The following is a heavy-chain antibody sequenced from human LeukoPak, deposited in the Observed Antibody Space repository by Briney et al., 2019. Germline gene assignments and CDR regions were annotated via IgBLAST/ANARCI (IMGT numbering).Heavy chain of an antibody. CDR3: ARGVPGYYFDY. J-gene: IGHJ4*02. Sequence: KSSETLSLTCTVSGGSISSSSYYWGWIRQPPGKGLEWIGSIYYSGSTYYNPSLKSRLTISVDTSKNQFSLTLSSVTAADTAVYYCARGVPGYYFDYWGQGTLVTVSS. D-gene: IGHD2-2*01. CDR1: GGSISSSSYY. V-gene: IGHV4-39*01. CDR2: IYYSGST.